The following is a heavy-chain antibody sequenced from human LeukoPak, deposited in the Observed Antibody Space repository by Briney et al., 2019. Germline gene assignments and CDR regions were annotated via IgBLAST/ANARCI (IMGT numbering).Heavy chain of an antibody. CDR2: IYYSGST. CDR3: ARAMVRGVTIFDY. Sequence: PSETLSLTCTVSGGSISSYYWSWIRQPPGKGLEWIGYIYYSGSTNYNPSLKSRVTISVDTSKNQFSLKLSSVTAADTAVYYCARAMVRGVTIFDYWGQGTLVTVSS. V-gene: IGHV4-59*08. CDR1: GGSISSYY. D-gene: IGHD3-10*01. J-gene: IGHJ4*02.